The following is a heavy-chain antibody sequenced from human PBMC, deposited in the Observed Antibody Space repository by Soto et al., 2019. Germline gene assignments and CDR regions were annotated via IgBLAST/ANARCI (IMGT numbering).Heavy chain of an antibody. CDR3: AXPREAGKYYYGVDV. V-gene: IGHV5-51*01. CDR2: IYPGDSDT. D-gene: IGHD6-19*01. J-gene: IGHJ6*02. CDR1: GYSFANYW. Sequence: RGESLKISCKGSGYSFANYWIGWVRQMPGKGLEWMGIIYPGDSDTRYSPSFQGQVTISADKSISTAYLQWSSLKASDTAMYYCAXPREAGKYYYGVDVWGQGTTVTVSS.